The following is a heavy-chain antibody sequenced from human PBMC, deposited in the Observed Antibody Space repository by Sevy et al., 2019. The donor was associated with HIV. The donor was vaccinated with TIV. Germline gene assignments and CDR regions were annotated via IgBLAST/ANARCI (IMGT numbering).Heavy chain of an antibody. V-gene: IGHV1-2*02. CDR3: AKDPSIAGSSFYGLDV. CDR2: IKPNNGDT. D-gene: IGHD2-21*01. CDR1: GYTFTGDY. Sequence: ASVKVSCKASGYTFTGDYIHWVRQASGQGLERVGWIKPNNGDTKYARDFQGRVTMTRDTSINTAYMELSGLRSDDTAVYYCAKDPSIAGSSFYGLDVWGQGTAVTVSS. J-gene: IGHJ6*02.